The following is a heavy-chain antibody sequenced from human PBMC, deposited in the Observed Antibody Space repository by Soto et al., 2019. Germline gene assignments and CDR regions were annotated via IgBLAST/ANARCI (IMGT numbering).Heavy chain of an antibody. CDR3: VRQIRPLQCYSLGY. D-gene: IGHD3-10*01. CDR1: GGSISSSNW. J-gene: IGHJ4*02. Sequence: ETLSLTCAVSGGSISSSNWCSWVRQPPGKGLEWVSVIYSGGTTNYADSVKGRFTISRDNSKNTLYLQMNSLRVEDTAVYYFVRQIRPLQCYSLGYCGLGILVPFSS. V-gene: IGHV3-66*04. CDR2: IYSGGTT.